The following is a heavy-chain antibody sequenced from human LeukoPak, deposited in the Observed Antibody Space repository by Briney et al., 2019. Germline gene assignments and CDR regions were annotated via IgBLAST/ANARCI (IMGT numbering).Heavy chain of an antibody. V-gene: IGHV3-30*02. CDR3: AQDLSPGIATSKVDY. CDR1: GFTFSRYG. D-gene: IGHD6-13*01. Sequence: TGGSLRLSCAASGFTFSRYGIHWVRQAPGKGLEWVAFIRYDGIHKYYADSVKGRFTISRDNSKNTLYLQMNSLRAEDTALYYCAQDLSPGIATSKVDYWGQGTLVTVSS. CDR2: IRYDGIHK. J-gene: IGHJ4*02.